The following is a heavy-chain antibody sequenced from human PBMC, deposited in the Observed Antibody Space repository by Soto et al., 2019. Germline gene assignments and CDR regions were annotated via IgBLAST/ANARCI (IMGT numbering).Heavy chain of an antibody. CDR1: GFTFSDYS. J-gene: IGHJ6*02. D-gene: IGHD3-10*01. CDR2: ISYDGGNK. Sequence: QVQLVESGGGVVQPGRSLRLSCAASGFTFSDYSMHWVRQAPGKGLEWVAVISYDGGNKHYVDSVKGRITMSRDNSKNTVYLQMNSLRSEDTAVYYCASVPPHYGSGSYYNLYYYYGMDVWGQGTTVTVSS. CDR3: ASVPPHYGSGSYYNLYYYYGMDV. V-gene: IGHV3-30-3*01.